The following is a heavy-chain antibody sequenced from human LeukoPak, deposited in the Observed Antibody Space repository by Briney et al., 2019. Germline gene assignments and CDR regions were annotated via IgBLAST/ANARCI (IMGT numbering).Heavy chain of an antibody. D-gene: IGHD3-16*01. CDR3: ARSPYYDYVWGSYGRKGGFDY. CDR1: GYTFTGYY. CDR2: INPNSGGT. V-gene: IGHV1-2*06. Sequence: ASVKVSCTASGYTFTGYYMHRVRQAPGQGLEWMGRINPNSGGTNYAQKFQGRATMTRDTSISTAYMELSRLRSDDTAAYYCARSPYYDYVWGSYGRKGGFDYWGQGTLVTVSS. J-gene: IGHJ4*02.